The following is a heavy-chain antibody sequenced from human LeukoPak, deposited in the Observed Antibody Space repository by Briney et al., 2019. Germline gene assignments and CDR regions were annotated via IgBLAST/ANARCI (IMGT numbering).Heavy chain of an antibody. J-gene: IGHJ6*03. CDR3: ARGGTTAYYYYYCMDV. Sequence: KPGGPLRLSCAASGFTFSSYSMNWVRQAPGKGLEWVSSISSSSSYIYYADSVKGRFTISRDNAKNSLYLQMNSLRAEDTAVYYCARGGTTAYYYYYCMDVWGKGTTVTVSS. V-gene: IGHV3-21*01. D-gene: IGHD1-26*01. CDR1: GFTFSSYS. CDR2: ISSSSSYI.